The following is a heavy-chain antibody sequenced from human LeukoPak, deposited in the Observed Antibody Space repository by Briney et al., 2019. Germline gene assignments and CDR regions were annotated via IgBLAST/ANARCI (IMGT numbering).Heavy chain of an antibody. Sequence: SETLSLTCAVYGGSFSGYYWSWIRQPPGKGLEWIGEINHSGSTNYNPSLKSRVTISVDTSKNQFSLKLSSVTAADTAVYYCARHEYSGSYYGLSWFDPWGQGTLVTVSS. CDR2: INHSGST. CDR1: GGSFSGYY. V-gene: IGHV4-34*01. J-gene: IGHJ5*02. CDR3: ARHEYSGSYYGLSWFDP. D-gene: IGHD1-26*01.